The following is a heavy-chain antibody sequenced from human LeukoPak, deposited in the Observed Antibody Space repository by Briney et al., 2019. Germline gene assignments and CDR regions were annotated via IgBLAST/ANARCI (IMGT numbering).Heavy chain of an antibody. J-gene: IGHJ4*02. D-gene: IGHD1-26*01. CDR1: GGTFSSYA. CDR2: INTNTGNP. CDR3: AREDRWWDLYYFDY. Sequence: ASVKVSCKASGGTFSSYAISWVRQAPGQGLEWMGWINTNTGNPTYAQGFTGRFVFSLDTSVSTAYLQISSLKAEDTAVYYCAREDRWWDLYYFDYWGQGTLVTVSS. V-gene: IGHV7-4-1*02.